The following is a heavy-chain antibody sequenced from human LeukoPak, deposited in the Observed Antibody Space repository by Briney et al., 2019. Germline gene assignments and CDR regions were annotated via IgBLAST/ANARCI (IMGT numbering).Heavy chain of an antibody. CDR1: GGSFSDYY. CDR3: ARAAYYYDSPLDY. J-gene: IGHJ4*02. CDR2: IYYSGSA. Sequence: PSETLSLTCAVYGGSFSDYYWTWIRQTPGKGLEWIGGIYYSGSAYYKSSLKSRVTMSVDTSKNQFSLKLSSVTAADTAVYYCARAAYYYDSPLDYWGQGTLVTVSS. V-gene: IGHV4-34*01. D-gene: IGHD3-22*01.